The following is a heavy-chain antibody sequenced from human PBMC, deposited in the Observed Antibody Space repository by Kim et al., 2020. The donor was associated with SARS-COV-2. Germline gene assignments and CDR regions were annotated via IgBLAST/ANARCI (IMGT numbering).Heavy chain of an antibody. D-gene: IGHD3-9*01. CDR1: GFNFSDYY. J-gene: IGHJ4*02. CDR2: IRSTGSYT. Sequence: GGSLRLSCAASGFNFSDYYMNWIRQAPGKGLEWVSYIRSTGSYTNYAESVKGRFTISRDNAKNSLYLQMNSLRVEDTAVYFCARERGYDVLTGYSTASYFFDLWGQGTLVTVSS. CDR3: ARERGYDVLTGYSTASYFFDL. V-gene: IGHV3-11*06.